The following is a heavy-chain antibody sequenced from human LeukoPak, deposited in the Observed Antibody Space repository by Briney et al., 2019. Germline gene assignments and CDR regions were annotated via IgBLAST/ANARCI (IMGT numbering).Heavy chain of an antibody. CDR3: ARGGYGNPYYYYYYYMDV. V-gene: IGHV4-34*01. Sequence: PSETLSLTCAVCGGSSSGYYWSWIRQPPGKGLEWIGEINHSGSTNYNPSLKSRVTISVDTSKNQFSLKLSSVTAADTAVYYCARGGYGNPYYYYYYYMDVWGKGTTVTVSS. CDR2: INHSGST. D-gene: IGHD5-18*01. J-gene: IGHJ6*03. CDR1: GGSSSGYY.